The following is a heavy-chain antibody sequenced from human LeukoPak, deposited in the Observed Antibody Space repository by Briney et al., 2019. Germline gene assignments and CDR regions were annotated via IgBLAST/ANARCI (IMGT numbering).Heavy chain of an antibody. Sequence: SETLSLTCTVPGGSISSGSYYWSWIRQPAGTGLEWIGRIYTSGSTNYNPSLKSRVTISVDTSKNQFSLKLSSVTAADTAVYYCARERTGTTNDYWGQGTLVTVSS. J-gene: IGHJ4*02. D-gene: IGHD1-7*01. V-gene: IGHV4-61*02. CDR3: ARERTGTTNDY. CDR1: GGSISSGSYY. CDR2: IYTSGST.